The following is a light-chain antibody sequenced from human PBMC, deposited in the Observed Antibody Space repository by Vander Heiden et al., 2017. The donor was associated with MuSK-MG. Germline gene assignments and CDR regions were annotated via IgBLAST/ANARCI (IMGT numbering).Light chain of an antibody. V-gene: IGKV1-5*03. Sequence: DIQMTQSPSTLSASVGDRVTITCRASQSISSWLAWYQQKPGKAPKLLIYTASSLESGVPSRFSGSGSGTELTLTLSRLQPDDFATYYCQQYNSYSPMYTFGQVTKLEIK. J-gene: IGKJ2*01. CDR1: QSISSW. CDR2: TAS. CDR3: QQYNSYSPMYT.